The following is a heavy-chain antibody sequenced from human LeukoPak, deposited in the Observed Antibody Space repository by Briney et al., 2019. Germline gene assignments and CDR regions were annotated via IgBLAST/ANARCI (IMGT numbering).Heavy chain of an antibody. V-gene: IGHV3-23*01. CDR3: AKLRDYYYDSRRNWFDP. CDR1: GFTFSSYA. J-gene: IGHJ5*02. D-gene: IGHD3-22*01. CDR2: ISGSGGST. Sequence: GGSLRLSCAASGFTFSSYAMSWVRQAPGKGLEWVSAISGSGGSTYYADSVKGRFTISRDNSKNTLYLQMNSLRAEDTAVYYCAKLRDYYYDSRRNWFDPWGQGTLVTVSS.